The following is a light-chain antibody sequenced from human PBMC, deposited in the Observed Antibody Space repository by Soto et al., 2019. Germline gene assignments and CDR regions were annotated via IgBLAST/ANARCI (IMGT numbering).Light chain of an antibody. CDR2: GAS. Sequence: EIHITQSPPSLSASVGDRVTITCRASQDVSNDLGWFQQKPGKAPKRLIFGASNLESGVPSRLSGTGSGTEFILTITNPQPEDFATYYCLQHTYIWSFGQGTKVDIK. CDR1: QDVSND. J-gene: IGKJ1*01. CDR3: LQHTYIWS. V-gene: IGKV1-17*02.